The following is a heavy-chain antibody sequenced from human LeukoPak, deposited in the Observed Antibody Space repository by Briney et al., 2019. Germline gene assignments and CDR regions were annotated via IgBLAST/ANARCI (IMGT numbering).Heavy chain of an antibody. V-gene: IGHV4-34*01. J-gene: IGHJ4*02. CDR1: GGSFSGYY. CDR2: INHSGST. D-gene: IGHD1-1*01. Sequence: PSETLSLTCAVYGGSFSGYYWSWIRQPPGKGLEWIGEINHSGSTNYNPSLKSRVTISVDKSKNQFSLKLSSVTAADTAVYYCARALSLDYYFDYWGQGTLVTVSS. CDR3: ARALSLDYYFDY.